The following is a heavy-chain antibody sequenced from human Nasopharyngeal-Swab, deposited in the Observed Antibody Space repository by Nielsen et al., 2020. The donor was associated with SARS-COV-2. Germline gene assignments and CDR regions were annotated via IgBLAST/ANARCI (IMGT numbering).Heavy chain of an antibody. D-gene: IGHD3-10*01. J-gene: IGHJ6*02. CDR1: GGSISSYY. V-gene: IGHV4-59*13. CDR2: IYYSGST. CDR3: ARGSYGSGDYYYYYGMDV. Sequence: SETLSLTCTVSGGSISSYYWSWIRQPPGKGLEWFGYIYYSGSTNYNPSLKSRVTISVDTSTNQFSLKLSSVTAADTAVYYCARGSYGSGDYYYYYGMDVWGQGTTVTVSS.